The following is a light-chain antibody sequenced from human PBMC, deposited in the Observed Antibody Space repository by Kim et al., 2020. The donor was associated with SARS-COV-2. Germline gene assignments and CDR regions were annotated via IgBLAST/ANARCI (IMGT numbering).Light chain of an antibody. CDR1: QSVTSNY. CDR3: QQYGSSPAT. CDR2: GAS. J-gene: IGKJ4*01. V-gene: IGKV3-20*01. Sequence: TPVERATLSCRARQSVTSNYLAWYQQKPGQAPRLLIYGASSRATGISDRFSGSGSGTDFTLTISRLEPEDFAVYYCQQYGSSPATFGGGTKVDIK.